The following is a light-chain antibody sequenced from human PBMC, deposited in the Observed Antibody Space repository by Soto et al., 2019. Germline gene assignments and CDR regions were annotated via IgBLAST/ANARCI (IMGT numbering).Light chain of an antibody. Sequence: DIKLTNSPSTLPASVGTGVTIPCGAIRPIGPWLAWYQQKVGKVPRLLISKASSLESGVPPRFSGSGSGTEFTLTISSLQPDDFATYYCQQYKTYSLTFGGGTKVEMK. CDR3: QQYKTYSLT. CDR2: KAS. V-gene: IGKV1-5*03. J-gene: IGKJ4*01. CDR1: RPIGPW.